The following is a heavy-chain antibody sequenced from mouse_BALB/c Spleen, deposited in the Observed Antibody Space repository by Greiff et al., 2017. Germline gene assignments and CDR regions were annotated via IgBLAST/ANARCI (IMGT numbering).Heavy chain of an antibody. V-gene: IGHV5-6-5*01. CDR1: GFTFSSYA. CDR2: ISSGGST. Sequence: EVKVEESGGGLVKPGGSLKLSCAASGFTFSSYAMSWVRQTPEKRLEWVASISSGGSTYYPDSVKGRFTISRDNARNILYLQMSSLRSEDTAMYYCARGGYPYAMDYWGQGTSVTVSS. J-gene: IGHJ4*01. D-gene: IGHD2-2*01. CDR3: ARGGYPYAMDY.